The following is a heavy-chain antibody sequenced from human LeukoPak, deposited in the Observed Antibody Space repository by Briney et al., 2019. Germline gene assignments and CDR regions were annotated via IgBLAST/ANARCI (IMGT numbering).Heavy chain of an antibody. Sequence: PSETLSLTCTVSGGSLSSGGYYWSWSRQHPGKGLEWIGYIYYSGSTYYNPSLKSRVTISVDTSKNQFSLKLSSVTAADTAVYYCARDREWTIAAAGPSWFDPWGQGTLVTVSS. V-gene: IGHV4-31*03. CDR1: GGSLSSGGYY. CDR3: ARDREWTIAAAGPSWFDP. CDR2: IYYSGST. D-gene: IGHD6-13*01. J-gene: IGHJ5*02.